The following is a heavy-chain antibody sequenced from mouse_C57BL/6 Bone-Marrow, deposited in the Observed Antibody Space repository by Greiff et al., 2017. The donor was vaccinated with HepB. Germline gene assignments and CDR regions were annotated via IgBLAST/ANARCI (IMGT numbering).Heavy chain of an antibody. CDR2: INPSTGGT. CDR3: ARHYNFAY. D-gene: IGHD1-3*01. V-gene: IGHV1-42*01. J-gene: IGHJ3*01. Sequence: VQLQQSGPELVKPGASVKISCKASGYSFTGYYMNWVKPSPEKSLEWIGEINPSTGGTTYNQKFKAKATLTVDKSSSTAYMQLKSLTSEDSAVYYCARHYNFAYWGQGTLVTVSA. CDR1: GYSFTGYY.